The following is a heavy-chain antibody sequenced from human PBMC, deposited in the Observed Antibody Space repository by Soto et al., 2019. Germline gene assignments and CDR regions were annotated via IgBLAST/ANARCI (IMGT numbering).Heavy chain of an antibody. Sequence: ASVKVSCKASGGTFSSYAISWVRQAPGQGLEWMGGIIPIFGTANYAQKLQGRVTITADESTSTAYMELSSLRSEDTAVYYCARDVLGYCSGGSCYHPGQYYFDYWGQGTLVTVSS. D-gene: IGHD2-15*01. CDR2: IIPIFGTA. V-gene: IGHV1-69*13. CDR3: ARDVLGYCSGGSCYHPGQYYFDY. J-gene: IGHJ4*02. CDR1: GGTFSSYA.